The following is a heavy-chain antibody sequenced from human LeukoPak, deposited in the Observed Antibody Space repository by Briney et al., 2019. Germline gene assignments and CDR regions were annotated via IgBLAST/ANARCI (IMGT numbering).Heavy chain of an antibody. CDR2: ISSSSSYI. Sequence: GGSLRLSCAASGFTSSSYSMNWVRQAPGKGLEWVSSISSSSSYIYYADSVKGRFTISRDNAKNSLYLQMNSLRAEDTAVYYCARAGITMVRGVIIRKGNWFDPWGQGTLVTVSS. J-gene: IGHJ5*02. D-gene: IGHD3-10*01. CDR1: GFTSSSYS. V-gene: IGHV3-21*01. CDR3: ARAGITMVRGVIIRKGNWFDP.